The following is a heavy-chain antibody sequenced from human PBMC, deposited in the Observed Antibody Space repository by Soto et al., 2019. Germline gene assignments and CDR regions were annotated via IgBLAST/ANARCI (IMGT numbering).Heavy chain of an antibody. D-gene: IGHD2-15*01. V-gene: IGHV3-23*01. CDR3: AKETGSGLYYYGMDV. J-gene: IGHJ6*02. CDR2: ISGSGGST. Sequence: GGSLRLSCAASGFTFSSYAMSWVRQAPGKGLEWVSAISGSGGSTYYADSVKGRFTISRDNSKNKLYLQMNSLRAEDTAVYYCAKETGSGLYYYGMDVWGQGTTVTVSS. CDR1: GFTFSSYA.